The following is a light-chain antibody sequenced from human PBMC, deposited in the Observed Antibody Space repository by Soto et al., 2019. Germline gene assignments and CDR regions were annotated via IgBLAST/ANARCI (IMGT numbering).Light chain of an antibody. CDR2: WAS. Sequence: DIVMTQSPDSLAVSLGERATINCKSSQSVLYSSNNKNYLAWYQQKPGQPPKLLIYWASPRESGVPDRFSGSGSGTDFTHTISSLQAEDLAVYYCQQYYSTPLTFGGGTKVEIK. CDR1: QSVLYSSNNKNY. V-gene: IGKV4-1*01. CDR3: QQYYSTPLT. J-gene: IGKJ4*01.